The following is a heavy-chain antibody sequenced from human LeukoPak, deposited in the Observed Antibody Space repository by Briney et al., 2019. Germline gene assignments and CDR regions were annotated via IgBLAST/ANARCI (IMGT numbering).Heavy chain of an antibody. CDR2: ISSSSSYI. CDR3: ARRGIAAASHAGPDAFDI. J-gene: IGHJ3*02. CDR1: GFTSSSYS. D-gene: IGHD6-13*01. Sequence: GGSLRLSCAASGFTSSSYSMNWVRQAPGKGLGWVSSISSSSSYIYYADSVKGRFTISRDNAKNSLYLQMNSLRAEDTAVYYCARRGIAAASHAGPDAFDIWGQGTMVTVSS. V-gene: IGHV3-21*01.